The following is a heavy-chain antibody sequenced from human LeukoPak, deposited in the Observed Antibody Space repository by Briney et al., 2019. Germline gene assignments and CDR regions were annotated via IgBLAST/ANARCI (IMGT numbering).Heavy chain of an antibody. J-gene: IGHJ4*02. V-gene: IGHV4-34*01. Sequence: SETLSLTCAVYGGSFSGYYWSWIRQPPGKGLEWIGEINHSGSTNYNPSLKSRVTISVDTSKNQFSLKLSSVTAADTAVYYCARDRKDYDSSGYYYDFFDYWGQGTLVTVSS. D-gene: IGHD3-22*01. CDR1: GGSFSGYY. CDR3: ARDRKDYDSSGYYYDFFDY. CDR2: INHSGST.